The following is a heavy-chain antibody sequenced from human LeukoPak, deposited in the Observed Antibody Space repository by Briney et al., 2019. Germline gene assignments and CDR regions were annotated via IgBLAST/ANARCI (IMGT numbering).Heavy chain of an antibody. CDR1: GGSFSGCY. CDR3: ARLSWEGAVAVFDP. Sequence: SETLSLTCAVYGGSFSGCYWSWIRQPPGKGLEWIGEINHSGSTNYNPSLKSRVTISVDTSKNQFSLKLSSVTAADTAVYYCARLSWEGAVAVFDPWGQGTLVTVSS. J-gene: IGHJ5*02. CDR2: INHSGST. V-gene: IGHV4-34*01. D-gene: IGHD6-19*01.